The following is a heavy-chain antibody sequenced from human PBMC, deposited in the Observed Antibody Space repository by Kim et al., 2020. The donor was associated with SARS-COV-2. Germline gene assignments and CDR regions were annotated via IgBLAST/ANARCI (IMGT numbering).Heavy chain of an antibody. CDR2: ISGSGGST. CDR3: AKDHPSSSWYGYYYYGMDV. D-gene: IGHD6-13*01. J-gene: IGHJ6*02. Sequence: GGSLRLSCAASGFTFSSYAMSWVRQAPGKGLEWVSAISGSGGSTYYADSVKGRFTISRDNSKNTLYLQMNSLRAEDTAVYYCAKDHPSSSWYGYYYYGMDVWGQGTTVTVSS. V-gene: IGHV3-23*01. CDR1: GFTFSSYA.